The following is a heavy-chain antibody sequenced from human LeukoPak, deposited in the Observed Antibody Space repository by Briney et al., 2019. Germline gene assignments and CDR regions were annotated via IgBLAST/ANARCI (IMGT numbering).Heavy chain of an antibody. CDR2: IRYDGSNQ. CDR1: GFTFSSYG. J-gene: IGHJ4*02. V-gene: IGHV3-30*02. D-gene: IGHD6-13*01. Sequence: GVSLRLSCAASGFTFSSYGMHWVRQAPGKGLEWVAFIRYDGSNQYYADAVQGRFTISRDNSKNTLYLQMNSLRPEDTAVYYCAKDLSSSSWTFDYWGQGTLVTVSS. CDR3: AKDLSSSSWTFDY.